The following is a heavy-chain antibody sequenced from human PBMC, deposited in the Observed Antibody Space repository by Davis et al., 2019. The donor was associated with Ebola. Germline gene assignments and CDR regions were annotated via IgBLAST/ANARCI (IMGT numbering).Heavy chain of an antibody. CDR3: ASTTSMESTHFYYYALDV. Sequence: ASVKVSCKASGYTFTSYYIHWVRQAPGQGLEWMGRISHYDFSTNYGEKFQDRVTLTTDTSTNTAYMELRSLRSDDTAVYFCASTTSMESTHFYYYALDVWGQGTTVTVSS. CDR1: GYTFTSYY. D-gene: IGHD1-1*01. V-gene: IGHV1-18*04. CDR2: ISHYDFST. J-gene: IGHJ6*02.